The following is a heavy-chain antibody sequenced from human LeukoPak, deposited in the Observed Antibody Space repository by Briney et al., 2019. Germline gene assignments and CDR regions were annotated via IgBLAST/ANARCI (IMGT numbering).Heavy chain of an antibody. J-gene: IGHJ6*02. D-gene: IGHD3-9*01. V-gene: IGHV1-2*06. CDR2: INPNSGGT. CDR1: GYTFTGYY. CDR3: AREDYDFLTGRFYYGRDV. Sequence: ASVKVSCKASGYTFTGYYMHWVRQAPGQGLEWMGRINPNSGGTNYAQKFQGRVTMTRDTSISTAYMELSRLRSDDTAVYYCAREDYDFLTGRFYYGRDVWGQGTTVPVP.